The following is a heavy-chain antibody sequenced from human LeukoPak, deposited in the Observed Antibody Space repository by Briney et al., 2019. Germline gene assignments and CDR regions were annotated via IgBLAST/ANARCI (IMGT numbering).Heavy chain of an antibody. D-gene: IGHD1-26*01. V-gene: IGHV1-69*01. CDR1: GGTFSSYA. J-gene: IGHJ6*02. CDR2: IIPIFGTA. Sequence: SVKVSCKASGGTFSSYAISWVRRAPGQGLEWMGGIIPIFGTANYAQKFQGRVTITADESTSTAYMELSSLRSEDTAVYYCARDTPLWESSAQYPHYYYYYGMDVWGQGTTVTVSS. CDR3: ARDTPLWESSAQYPHYYYYYGMDV.